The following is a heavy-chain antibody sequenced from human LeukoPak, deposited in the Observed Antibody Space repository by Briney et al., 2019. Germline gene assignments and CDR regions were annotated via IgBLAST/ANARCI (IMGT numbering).Heavy chain of an antibody. CDR3: AKDINYYDSSGDAFDI. CDR2: ISSSGSTI. CDR1: GFTFSSYE. J-gene: IGHJ3*02. Sequence: PGGSLRLSCAASGFTFSSYEMNWVRQAPGKGLEWVSYISSSGSTIYYADSVKGRFTISRDNAKNSLYLQMNSLRAEDTAVYYCAKDINYYDSSGDAFDIWGQGTMVTVSS. D-gene: IGHD3-22*01. V-gene: IGHV3-48*03.